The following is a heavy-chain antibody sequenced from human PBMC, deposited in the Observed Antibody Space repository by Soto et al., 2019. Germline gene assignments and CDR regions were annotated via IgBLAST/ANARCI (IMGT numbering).Heavy chain of an antibody. J-gene: IGHJ4*02. CDR3: ARTRNAAAGFDY. CDR1: GYTFTSYY. V-gene: IGHV1-46*01. D-gene: IGHD6-13*01. CDR2: INPSGGST. Sequence: APVKVSCKASGYTFTSYYMHWVRQAPGQGLEWMGIINPSGGSTSYAQKFQGRVTMTRDTSTSTVYMELSSLRSEDTAVYYCARTRNAAAGFDYWGQGTLVTVSS.